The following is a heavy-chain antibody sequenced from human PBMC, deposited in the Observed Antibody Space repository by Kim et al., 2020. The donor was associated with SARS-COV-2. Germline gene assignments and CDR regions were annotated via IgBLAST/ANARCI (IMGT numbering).Heavy chain of an antibody. Sequence: SVKGRFSSSRDNSKNTLYLQMNSLRAEDTAVYYCAKARAVVTANPYYFDYWGQGTLVTVSS. D-gene: IGHD2-21*02. J-gene: IGHJ4*02. CDR3: AKARAVVTANPYYFDY. V-gene: IGHV3-23*01.